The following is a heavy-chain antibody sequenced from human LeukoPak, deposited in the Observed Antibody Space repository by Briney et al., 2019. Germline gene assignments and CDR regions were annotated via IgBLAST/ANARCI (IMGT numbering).Heavy chain of an antibody. J-gene: IGHJ4*02. V-gene: IGHV4-39*01. CDR1: GGSISSSNYY. CDR2: IYYSGST. Sequence: PSETLSLTCTVSGGSISSSNYYWGWIRQPPGKGLEWIGSIYYSGSTYYNPSLKSRVTISVDTSKNQFSLKLSSVTAADTAIYYCATYRQVLLPFESWGQGTLVTVSS. D-gene: IGHD2-8*02. CDR3: ATYRQVLLPFES.